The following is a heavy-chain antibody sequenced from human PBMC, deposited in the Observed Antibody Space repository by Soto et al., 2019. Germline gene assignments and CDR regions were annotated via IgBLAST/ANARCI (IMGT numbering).Heavy chain of an antibody. CDR3: ARIRTYDTSGYYSSFYFDN. V-gene: IGHV4-30-2*01. Sequence: SETMSLTCTVWRGSISPSGYSWGWIRQPPGKGLEWIGYIYHSGSAYYNPSLKSRVTISVDRSKNQFSLRLSSVTAADTAVYYCARIRTYDTSGYYSSFYFDNWGQGTLVTVSS. J-gene: IGHJ4*02. CDR2: IYHSGSA. CDR1: RGSISPSGYS. D-gene: IGHD3-22*01.